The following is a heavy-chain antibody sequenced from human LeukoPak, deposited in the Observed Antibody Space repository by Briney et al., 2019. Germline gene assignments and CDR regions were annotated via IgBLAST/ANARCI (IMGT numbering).Heavy chain of an antibody. CDR3: AKRVEYSDSTAGHFDH. Sequence: SGGSLRLSCIASGFTFSSYGMSWVRQAPGKGLEWVSGINDGGRNTYYADSVKGRFTISRDDCKNTLHLQMNRLRAEETAVYYCAKRVEYSDSTAGHFDHWGQGILVTVSS. J-gene: IGHJ5*02. CDR2: INDGGRNT. V-gene: IGHV3-23*01. D-gene: IGHD2-8*02. CDR1: GFTFSSYG.